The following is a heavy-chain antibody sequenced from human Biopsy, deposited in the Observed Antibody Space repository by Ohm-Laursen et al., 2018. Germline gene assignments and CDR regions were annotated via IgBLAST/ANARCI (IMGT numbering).Heavy chain of an antibody. CDR3: ARAVGIAAAPIDY. Sequence: SLGLSCTASGFPVSDYYMSWIRQAPGRGLEWVSDINSSGSTKYHAESVKGRFTISRDNAMNSVYLQMNSLRGEDTAVYYCARAVGIAAAPIDYWGQGTLVTVSS. J-gene: IGHJ4*02. V-gene: IGHV3-11*01. CDR2: INSSGSTK. D-gene: IGHD2-15*01. CDR1: GFPVSDYY.